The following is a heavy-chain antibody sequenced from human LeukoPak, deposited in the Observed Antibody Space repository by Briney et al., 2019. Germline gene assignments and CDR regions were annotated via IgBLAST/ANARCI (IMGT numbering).Heavy chain of an antibody. CDR1: GGSISSSSYY. D-gene: IGHD6-19*01. J-gene: IGHJ4*02. CDR2: IYYSGST. CDR3: ARSPGQWLVDFDY. Sequence: PSETLSLTCTVSGGSISSSSYYWGWIRQPPGKGLEWIGSIYYSGSTYYNPSLKSRVTISVDTSKNQFSLKLSSVTAADTAVYYCARSPGQWLVDFDYWGQGTLVTVSS. V-gene: IGHV4-39*01.